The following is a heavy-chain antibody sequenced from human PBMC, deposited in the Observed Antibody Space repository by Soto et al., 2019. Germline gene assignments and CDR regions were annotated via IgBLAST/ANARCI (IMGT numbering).Heavy chain of an antibody. CDR1: GFTFGDYA. D-gene: IGHD4-17*01. CDR2: IRSKAYGGTT. CDR3: TRDGGDYSHGVDY. J-gene: IGHJ4*02. Sequence: GGSLRLSCTASGFTFGDYAMSWFRQAPGKGLEWVGFIRSKAYGGTTEYAASVKGRFTISRDDSKSIAYLQMNSLKTEDTAVYYCTRDGGDYSHGVDYWGQGTLVTVSS. V-gene: IGHV3-49*03.